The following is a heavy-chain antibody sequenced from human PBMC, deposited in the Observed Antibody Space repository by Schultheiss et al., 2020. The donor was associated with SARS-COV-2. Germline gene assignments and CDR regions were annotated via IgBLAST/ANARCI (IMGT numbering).Heavy chain of an antibody. V-gene: IGHV4-38-2*01. Sequence: SETLSLTCAVSGYSISSGYYWGWIRQPPGKGLEWIGSIYHSGSTYYNPSLKSRVTISVDTSKNQFSLKLSSVTAADTAVYYCARGIVVPAASDYWGQGTLVTFSS. CDR1: GYSISSGYY. J-gene: IGHJ4*02. CDR3: ARGIVVPAASDY. CDR2: IYHSGST. D-gene: IGHD2-2*01.